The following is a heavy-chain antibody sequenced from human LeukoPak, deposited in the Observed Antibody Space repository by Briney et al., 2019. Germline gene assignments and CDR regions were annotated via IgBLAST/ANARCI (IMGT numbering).Heavy chain of an antibody. Sequence: PGGSLRLSCAASGFTFSSYSMNWVRQAPGKGLEWVSSISSSSSYIYYADSVKGRFTISRDNAKNSLYLQMNSLRAEDTAVYYCARDGIAVAGEDYWGQGTLVTVSS. V-gene: IGHV3-21*01. CDR1: GFTFSSYS. CDR3: ARDGIAVAGEDY. D-gene: IGHD6-19*01. CDR2: ISSSSSYI. J-gene: IGHJ4*02.